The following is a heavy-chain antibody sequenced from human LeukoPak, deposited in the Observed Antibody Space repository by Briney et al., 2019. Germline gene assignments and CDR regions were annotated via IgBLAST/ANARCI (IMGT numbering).Heavy chain of an antibody. J-gene: IGHJ4*02. CDR1: GGSISSGSYY. D-gene: IGHD4-23*01. Sequence: PSETLSLTCTVSGGSISSGSYYWSWIRQPAGKGLEWIGRIYTSGSTNYNPSLKSRVIISVDTSKDQFSLKLSPVTAADTAVYYCARVGVDHSGNIIKYFFDYWGQGSLVTASS. CDR2: IYTSGST. CDR3: ARVGVDHSGNIIKYFFDY. V-gene: IGHV4-61*02.